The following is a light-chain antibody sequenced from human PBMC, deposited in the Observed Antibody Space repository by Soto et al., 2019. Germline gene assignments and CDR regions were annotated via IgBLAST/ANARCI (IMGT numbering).Light chain of an antibody. CDR3: NSHTTNRSLV. Sequence: QSALTQPASVTGSPGQSITISCTGSSSEVCTYDYVSWYQQHPGKAPKLMIYEVNNRPSGVSARFSGSKSGNKASLTISRLQAEDEADYYCNSHTTNRSLVFGGGTKLTVL. CDR2: EVN. V-gene: IGLV2-14*01. CDR1: SSEVCTYDY. J-gene: IGLJ2*01.